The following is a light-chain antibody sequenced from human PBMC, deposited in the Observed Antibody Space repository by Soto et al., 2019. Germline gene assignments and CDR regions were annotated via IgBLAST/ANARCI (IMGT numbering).Light chain of an antibody. Sequence: QSALTQPRSVSGSPGQSVTISCTGTSGDVGANKYVSWYRQYPGKAPKLMIYDVNERPSGVPDRFSGSKSGNTASLIISGLQADDEGDYYCSSYTTNNHLVFGGGTKLTVL. V-gene: IGLV2-11*01. CDR3: SSYTTNNHLV. CDR1: SGDVGANKY. J-gene: IGLJ2*01. CDR2: DVN.